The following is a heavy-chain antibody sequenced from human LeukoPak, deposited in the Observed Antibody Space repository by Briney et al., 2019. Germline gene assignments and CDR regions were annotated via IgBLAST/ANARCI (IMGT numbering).Heavy chain of an antibody. CDR2: IYYSGTT. Sequence: PSETLSLTCTVSGGSISNYYWSWIRQSPEKGLEWIGYIYYSGTTNSNPSLKSRVTISVDTSKNQFSLQLRSVTAADTAVYYCAREDPQTTVPEGMDVWGQGTTVIVSS. J-gene: IGHJ6*02. CDR3: AREDPQTTVPEGMDV. CDR1: GGSISNYY. D-gene: IGHD4-17*01. V-gene: IGHV4-59*01.